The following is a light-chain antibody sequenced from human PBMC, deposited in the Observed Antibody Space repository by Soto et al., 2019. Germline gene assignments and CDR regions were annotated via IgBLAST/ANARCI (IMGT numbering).Light chain of an antibody. CDR3: QQLTDWPPQWT. J-gene: IGKJ1*01. CDR1: QSISSY. Sequence: EVVLTQSPDTLSLTPVERATLSCRASQSISSYLAWYQQKPGQAPRLLIYDASSRATGIPARFSGSGSGTDFILTISSLEPEDFAVYYCQQLTDWPPQWTFGQGTKVDIK. CDR2: DAS. V-gene: IGKV3-11*01.